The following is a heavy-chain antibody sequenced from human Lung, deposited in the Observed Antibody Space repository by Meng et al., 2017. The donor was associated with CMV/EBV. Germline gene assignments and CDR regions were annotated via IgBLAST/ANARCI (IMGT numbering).Heavy chain of an antibody. CDR1: GDSISSGEYF. V-gene: IGHV4-30-4*01. D-gene: IGHD2-2*01. CDR3: ARGELLWDY. CDR2: MDYRGST. Sequence: QVQLQASGPGLVKPSQTLSLTFTVSGDSISSGEYFWSWIRQPPGKGLEWIGYMDYRGSTFYNPSLKSRVTISVDTSKNQFSLKLSSVTAADTAVYFCARGELLWDYWGQGTLVTVSS. J-gene: IGHJ4*02.